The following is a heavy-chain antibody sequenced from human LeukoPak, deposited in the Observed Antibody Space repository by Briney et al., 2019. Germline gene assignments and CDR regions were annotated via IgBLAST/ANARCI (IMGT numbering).Heavy chain of an antibody. CDR2: IYYSGST. V-gene: IGHV4-39*01. CDR1: GGSINSSIYH. J-gene: IGHJ3*02. D-gene: IGHD1-26*01. Sequence: SETLSLTCTVSGGSINSSIYHWGWIRQPPGKGLEWIGNIYYSGSTYYNPSLKSRVTISVDTSKNQFSLKLSSVTAADTAVYYCARLRVRSYGVLDAFDIWGQGTMVTVSS. CDR3: ARLRVRSYGVLDAFDI.